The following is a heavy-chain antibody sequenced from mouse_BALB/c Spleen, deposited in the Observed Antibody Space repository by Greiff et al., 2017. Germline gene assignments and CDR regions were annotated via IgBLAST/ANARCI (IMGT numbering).Heavy chain of an antibody. CDR3: ARSLLRPGFAY. V-gene: IGHV1-14*01. J-gene: IGHJ3*01. CDR1: GYTFTSYV. CDR2: INPYNDGT. Sequence: VQLQQSGPELVKPGASVKMSCKASGYTFTSYVMHWVKQKPGQGLEWIGYINPYNDGTKYNEKFKGKATLTSDKSSSTAYMELSSLTSEDSAVYYCARSLLRPGFAYWGQGTLVTVSA. D-gene: IGHD1-2*01.